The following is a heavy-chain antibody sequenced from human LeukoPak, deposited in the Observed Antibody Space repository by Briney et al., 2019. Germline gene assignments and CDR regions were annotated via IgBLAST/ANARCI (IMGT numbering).Heavy chain of an antibody. D-gene: IGHD3-22*01. CDR3: TTTFRGEYYYDSSSFDY. CDR1: GFTFSNAW. J-gene: IGHJ4*02. V-gene: IGHV3-15*01. CDR2: IKSKTDGGTT. Sequence: GGSLRLSCAASGFTFSNAWMSWVRQAPGKGLEWVGRIKSKTDGGTTDYAAPVKGRFTISRDDSKNTLYLQTNSLKTEDTAVYYCTTTFRGEYYYDSSSFDYWGQGTLVTVSS.